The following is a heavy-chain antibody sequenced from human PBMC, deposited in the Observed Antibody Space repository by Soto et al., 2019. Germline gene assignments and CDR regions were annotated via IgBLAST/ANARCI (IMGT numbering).Heavy chain of an antibody. CDR1: GFTFSNYA. CDR2: FSHTGGTT. D-gene: IGHD6-19*01. V-gene: IGHV3-23*01. CDR3: VKNQGSAWYFDY. Sequence: EVQLLESGGGLVQPGGSLRLSCAASGFTFSNYAMSWVRQAPGKGLEWVSSFSHTGGTTYYADSVKGRFTISRDNSKNTLYLQMNSQRAEDTAVYFCVKNQGSAWYFDYWGQGTLVTVSS. J-gene: IGHJ4*02.